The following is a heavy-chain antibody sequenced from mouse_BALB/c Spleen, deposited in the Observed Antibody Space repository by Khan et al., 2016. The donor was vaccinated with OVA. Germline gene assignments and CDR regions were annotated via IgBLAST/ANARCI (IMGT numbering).Heavy chain of an antibody. CDR2: VNPINGGT. CDR1: GYSFTGYY. CDR3: GRISIITVEGFAY. Sequence: VQLKQSGPDLVKPGASVKISCKTSGYSFTGYYIHWVKQSQGKSLEWIGRVNPINGGTTYNQKFKGKAILTVEKSSSTAYMELRSLTSEDSAVYYCGRISIITVEGFAYWGQGTLVTVSA. D-gene: IGHD1-1*01. J-gene: IGHJ3*01. V-gene: IGHV1-18*01.